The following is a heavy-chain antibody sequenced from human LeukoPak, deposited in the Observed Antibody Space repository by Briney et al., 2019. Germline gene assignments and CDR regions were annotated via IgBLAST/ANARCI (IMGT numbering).Heavy chain of an antibody. CDR2: IYYSGST. CDR1: GGSISSGGYY. D-gene: IGHD3-3*01. CDR3: ARLDTIFGVAKGFDY. Sequence: SETLSLTCTVSGGSISSGGYYWSWIRQPPGKGLEYIGYIYYSGSTNYNPSLKSRVTISVDTSKHQFSLKLSSVTAADTAVYYCARLDTIFGVAKGFDYWGQGTLVTVSS. V-gene: IGHV4-61*08. J-gene: IGHJ4*02.